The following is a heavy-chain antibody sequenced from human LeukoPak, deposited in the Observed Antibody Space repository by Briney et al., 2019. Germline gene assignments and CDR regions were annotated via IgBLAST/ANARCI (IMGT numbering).Heavy chain of an antibody. CDR3: ARGRWGPFDY. Sequence: GSLRLSCAASGFTLSSYAMSWVRQPPGKGLEWIGEINHSGSTNYNPSLKSRVTISVDTSKNQFSLKLSSVTAADTAVYYCARGRWGPFDYWGQGTLVTVSS. CDR2: INHSGST. D-gene: IGHD3-16*01. V-gene: IGHV4-34*01. J-gene: IGHJ4*02. CDR1: GFTLSSYA.